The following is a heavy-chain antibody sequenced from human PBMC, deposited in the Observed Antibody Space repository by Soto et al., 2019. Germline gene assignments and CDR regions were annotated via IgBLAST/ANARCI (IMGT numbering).Heavy chain of an antibody. CDR1: DGSVSSLSYY. J-gene: IGHJ3*02. CDR3: ARHRITGSYSDAFDI. D-gene: IGHD1-26*01. V-gene: IGHV4-39*01. Sequence: LLPLSLTSSVLDGSVSSLSYYWGRIRQPTEKGLEWIAIIKYIGTTFYNPSLKSRVTLSVDTSMNQFALKLSSVTAAETAVYYFARHRITGSYSDAFDIWGQGTMVTVSS. CDR2: IKYIGTT.